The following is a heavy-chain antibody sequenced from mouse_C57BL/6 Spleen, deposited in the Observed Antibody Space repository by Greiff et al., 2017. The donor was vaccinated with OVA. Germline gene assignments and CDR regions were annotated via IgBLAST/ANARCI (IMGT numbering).Heavy chain of an antibody. D-gene: IGHD1-1*01. CDR1: GYTFTSYW. CDR3: AIGYYGSIVDY. V-gene: IGHV1-74*01. Sequence: QVQLQQSGAELVKPGASVKVSCKASGYTFTSYWMHWVKQRPGQGLEWIGRIHPSDSDTNYNQKFKGKATLTVDKSSSTAYMPLSRLTSEDSAVYYCAIGYYGSIVDYWGPGTTLTVSS. CDR2: IHPSDSDT. J-gene: IGHJ2*01.